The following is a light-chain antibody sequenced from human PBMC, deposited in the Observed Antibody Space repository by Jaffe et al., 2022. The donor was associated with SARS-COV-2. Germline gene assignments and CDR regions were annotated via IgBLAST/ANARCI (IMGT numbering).Light chain of an antibody. V-gene: IGLV5-45*03. Sequence: QAVLTQPSSLSASPGASASLTCTLRSGINVGSYRIYWYQQKPGSPPQYLLRYKSDSDKQQGSGVPSRFSGSKDVSANAGIFLISGLQSEDEADYYCMIWYSSGWVFGGGTKLTVL. CDR2: YKSDSDK. CDR1: SGINVGSYR. J-gene: IGLJ3*02. CDR3: MIWYSSGWV.